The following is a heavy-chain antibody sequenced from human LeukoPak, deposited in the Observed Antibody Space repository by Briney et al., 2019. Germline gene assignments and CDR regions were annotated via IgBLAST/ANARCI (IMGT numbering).Heavy chain of an antibody. D-gene: IGHD3-22*01. Sequence: SSETLSLTCTVSGYSISSGYYWGWIRPPPGKGLEWIGSIYHSGSTYYNPSLKSRVTISVDTSKNQFSLKLSSVTAADTAVYYCAREVGDYYDSSGYFPTYFDYWGQGTLVTVSS. CDR3: AREVGDYYDSSGYFPTYFDY. J-gene: IGHJ4*02. CDR1: GYSISSGYY. CDR2: IYHSGST. V-gene: IGHV4-38-2*02.